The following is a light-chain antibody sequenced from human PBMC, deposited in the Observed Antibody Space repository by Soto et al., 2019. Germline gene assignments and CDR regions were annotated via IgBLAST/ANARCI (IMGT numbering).Light chain of an antibody. Sequence: EVVLTQSPATLSLSPGERATLSCRASESIGNYLAWYQQKLGQAPKLLIYDASHRAIGIPGRFSGDRSGTDVTLAISSREPEDFAVYYCQWRSDWPPRITFGGGTKVEIK. CDR3: QWRSDWPPRIT. V-gene: IGKV3-11*01. CDR2: DAS. CDR1: ESIGNY. J-gene: IGKJ4*01.